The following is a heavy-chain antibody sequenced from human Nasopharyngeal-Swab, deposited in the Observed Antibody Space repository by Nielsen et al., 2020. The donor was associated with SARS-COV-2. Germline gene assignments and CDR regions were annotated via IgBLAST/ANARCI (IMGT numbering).Heavy chain of an antibody. Sequence: GGSLRLSCAASGFTFSSYEMNWVRQAPGKGLEWVSYISSSGSTIYYADSVKGRFTISRDNAKNSLYLQMNSLRAEDTAVYYCASDKARYNWNLSLGWYFDLWGRGTLVTVSS. J-gene: IGHJ2*01. CDR3: ASDKARYNWNLSLGWYFDL. D-gene: IGHD1-20*01. CDR2: ISSSGSTI. V-gene: IGHV3-48*03. CDR1: GFTFSSYE.